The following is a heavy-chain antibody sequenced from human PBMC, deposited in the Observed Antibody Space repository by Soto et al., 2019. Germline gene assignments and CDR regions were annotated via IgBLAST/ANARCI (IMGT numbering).Heavy chain of an antibody. CDR3: ARDGYCSGGSCYSAPSYGMDV. CDR1: GFTFSDYY. V-gene: IGHV3-11*05. D-gene: IGHD2-15*01. Sequence: QVQLVESGGGLVKPGGSLRLSCAASGFTFSDYYMSWIRQAPGKGLERVSYISSSSSYTNYADSVKGRFTISRDNAKNSLYLQMNSLRAEDTAVYYCARDGYCSGGSCYSAPSYGMDVWGQGTTVTVSS. CDR2: ISSSSSYT. J-gene: IGHJ6*02.